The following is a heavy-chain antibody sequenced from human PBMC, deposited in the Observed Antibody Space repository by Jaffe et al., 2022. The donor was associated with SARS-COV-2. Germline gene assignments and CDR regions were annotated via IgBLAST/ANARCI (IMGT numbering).Heavy chain of an antibody. V-gene: IGHV3-23*01. J-gene: IGHJ6*02. CDR1: GFTFSSYA. D-gene: IGHD5-12*01. CDR3: ASSGYDFPPRKYYYYYGMDV. Sequence: EVQLLESGGGLVQPGGSLRLSCAASGFTFSSYAMSWVRQAPGKGLEWVSAISGSGGSTYYADSVKGRFTISRDNSKNTLYLQMNSLRAEDTAVYYCASSGYDFPPRKYYYYYGMDVWGQGTTVTVSS. CDR2: ISGSGGST.